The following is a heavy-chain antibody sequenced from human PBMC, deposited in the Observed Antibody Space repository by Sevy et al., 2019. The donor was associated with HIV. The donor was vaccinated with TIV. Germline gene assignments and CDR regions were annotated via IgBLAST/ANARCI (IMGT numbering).Heavy chain of an antibody. D-gene: IGHD6-13*01. V-gene: IGHV3-7*01. CDR2: IKQDGSMK. CDR3: ARSIAAIGPDY. CDR1: GFTFSSYW. J-gene: IGHJ4*02. Sequence: GGSLRLSCAGSGFTFSSYWMTWVRQAPGTGLEWVANIKQDGSMKYYVNSVKGRFTISRDHAKNSVYLQMNSLRAEDTAIYYCARSIAAIGPDYWGQGTLVTVSS.